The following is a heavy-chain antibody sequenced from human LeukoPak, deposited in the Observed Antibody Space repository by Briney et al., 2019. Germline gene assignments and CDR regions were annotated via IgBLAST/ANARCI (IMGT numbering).Heavy chain of an antibody. CDR1: GFTFSSYG. CDR3: ARDGGRLWFGESYNWFDP. CDR2: ISYDGSNK. J-gene: IGHJ5*02. Sequence: PGGSLRLSCAASGFTFSSYGMHWVRQAPGKGLEWVAVISYDGSNKYYADSVKGRFTISRDNSKNTLYLQMNSLRAEDTAVYYCARDGGRLWFGESYNWFDPWGQGTLVTVSS. D-gene: IGHD3-10*01. V-gene: IGHV3-30*03.